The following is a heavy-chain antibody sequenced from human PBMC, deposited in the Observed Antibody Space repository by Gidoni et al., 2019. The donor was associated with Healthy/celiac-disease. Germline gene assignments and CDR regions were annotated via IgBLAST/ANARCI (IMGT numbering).Heavy chain of an antibody. V-gene: IGHV4-59*01. J-gene: IGHJ3*02. D-gene: IGHD3-10*01. CDR2: IYYSGST. Sequence: QVQLQESGPGLVKPSETLSLTCTVSGGSISRYYGSWIRQPPGKGLEWIGYIYYSGSTNYNPSLKSRVTISVDTSKNQFSLKLSSVTAADTAVYYCARVFITMVRGADAFDIWGQGTMVTVSS. CDR3: ARVFITMVRGADAFDI. CDR1: GGSISRYY.